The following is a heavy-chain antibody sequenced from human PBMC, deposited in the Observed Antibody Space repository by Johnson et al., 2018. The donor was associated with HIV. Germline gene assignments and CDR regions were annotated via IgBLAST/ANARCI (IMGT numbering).Heavy chain of an antibody. J-gene: IGHJ3*02. Sequence: QVQLVESGGGVVQTGRSLRLSCAVSGFTLSNSAIHWVRQAPGQGLSSVAFISTDGSLTFSADSVKGRFTISKDNSKNTLYLQMNSLRPEDTAVYYCVQGVPNPAGAFDIWGRGTMVTVSS. CDR2: ISTDGSLT. CDR1: GFTLSNSA. CDR3: VQGVPNPAGAFDI. D-gene: IGHD6-19*01. V-gene: IGHV3-30-3*01.